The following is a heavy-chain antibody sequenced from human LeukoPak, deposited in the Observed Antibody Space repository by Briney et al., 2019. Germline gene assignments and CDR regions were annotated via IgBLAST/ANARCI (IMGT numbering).Heavy chain of an antibody. D-gene: IGHD2-2*01. V-gene: IGHV1-69*13. Sequence: ASVKVSCKASGGTFSSYAISWVRQAPGQGLEWMGGIIPIFGTANYAQKFQGRVTITADESTSTAYMELSSLRSEDTAVYYCARAYCSSTSCYELFGVYYYDMDVWGQGTTVTVSS. CDR1: GGTFSSYA. CDR3: ARAYCSSTSCYELFGVYYYDMDV. CDR2: IIPIFGTA. J-gene: IGHJ6*02.